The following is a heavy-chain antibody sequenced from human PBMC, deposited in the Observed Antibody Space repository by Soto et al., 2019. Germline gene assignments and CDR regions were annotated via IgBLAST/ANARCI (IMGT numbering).Heavy chain of an antibody. CDR1: GFTFSSYG. D-gene: IGHD3-10*01. CDR2: IWYDGSNK. CDR3: ARDDDSGSERYGMDV. V-gene: IGHV3-33*01. J-gene: IGHJ6*02. Sequence: QVQLVESGGGVVQPGRSLRLSCAASGFTFSSYGMHWVRQAPGKGLEWVAVIWYDGSNKYYADSVKGRFTISRDNSKNTLYLQMNSLSAEDTAVYYYARDDDSGSERYGMDVWGQGTTLTVSS.